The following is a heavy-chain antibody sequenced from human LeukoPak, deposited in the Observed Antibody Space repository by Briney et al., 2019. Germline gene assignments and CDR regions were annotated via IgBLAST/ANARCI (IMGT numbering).Heavy chain of an antibody. CDR2: ISAYNGNT. J-gene: IGHJ6*02. Sequence: ASVKVSCKASGYTFTSYGIGWVRQAPGQGLEWMGWISAYNGNTNYAQKLQGRVTMTTDTSTSTAYMELRSLRSDDTAVYYCARGARALGYYYGMDVWGQGTTVTVSS. D-gene: IGHD5-12*01. V-gene: IGHV1-18*01. CDR3: ARGARALGYYYGMDV. CDR1: GYTFTSYG.